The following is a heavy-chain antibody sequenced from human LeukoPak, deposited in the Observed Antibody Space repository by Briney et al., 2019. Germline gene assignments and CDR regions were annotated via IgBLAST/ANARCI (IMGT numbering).Heavy chain of an antibody. CDR2: IYYSGST. CDR3: ARPISVSGSYDAFDI. V-gene: IGHV4-59*08. CDR1: GGSISSYY. Sequence: SETLSLTCTVSGGSISSYYWSWIRQPPGKGLEWIGYIYYSGSTNYNPSLKSRVTISVDTSKNQFSLKLSSVTAADTAVYYCARPISVSGSYDAFDIWGQGTMVTVSS. D-gene: IGHD2-2*02. J-gene: IGHJ3*02.